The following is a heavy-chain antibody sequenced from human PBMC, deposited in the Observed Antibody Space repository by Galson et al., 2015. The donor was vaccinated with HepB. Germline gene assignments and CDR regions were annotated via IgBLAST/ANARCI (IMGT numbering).Heavy chain of an antibody. J-gene: IGHJ4*02. CDR2: IITILGIA. CDR3: ARVGNYGSGSYYFDY. V-gene: IGHV1-69*10. CDR1: GGTFSSYA. Sequence: SVKVSCKASGGTFSSYAISWVRQAPGQGLEWMGGIITILGIANYAQKFRGRVTITADKSTSTAYMELSSLRSEDTAVYYCARVGNYGSGSYYFDYWGQGNLVTVSS. D-gene: IGHD3-10*01.